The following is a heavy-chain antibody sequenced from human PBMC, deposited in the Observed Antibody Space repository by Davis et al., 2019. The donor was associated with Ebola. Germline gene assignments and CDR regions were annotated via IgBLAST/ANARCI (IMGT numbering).Heavy chain of an antibody. V-gene: IGHV4-59*08. D-gene: IGHD3-22*01. CDR2: IYYSGRT. CDR1: GGSFSGYY. Sequence: SETLSLTCAVYGGSFSGYYWSWIRQPPGKGLEWIGYIYYSGRTNYNPSLKSRVTISVDTSKNQFSLKLSSVTAADTAVYYCARRGYYYDSSGYYYGGALDYWGQGTLVTVSS. CDR3: ARRGYYYDSSGYYYGGALDY. J-gene: IGHJ4*02.